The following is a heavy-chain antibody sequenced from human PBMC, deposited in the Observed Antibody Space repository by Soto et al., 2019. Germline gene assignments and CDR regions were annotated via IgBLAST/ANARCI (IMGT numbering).Heavy chain of an antibody. J-gene: IGHJ3*02. CDR3: ARDIVVVASASNEDAFDI. CDR2: IYSGGST. V-gene: IGHV3-66*01. Sequence: GGSLRLSCAASGFTVSSKFMSWVRQAPGKGLEWISVIYSGGSTYYADSVRGRFTISRDNSKNTLYLQMNSLRAEDTAVYYCARDIVVVASASNEDAFDIWGQGTMVTVSS. D-gene: IGHD2-2*01. CDR1: GFTVSSKF.